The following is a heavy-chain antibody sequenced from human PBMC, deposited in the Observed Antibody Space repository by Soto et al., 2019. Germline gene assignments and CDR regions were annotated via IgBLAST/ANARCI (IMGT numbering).Heavy chain of an antibody. CDR3: VRVVAIPGYPDN. D-gene: IGHD5-12*01. Sequence: QVQLXQSGAEVRQPASSVKVSCKTSGGTFSSYAISWVRQAPGQGLEWMGGIVPIVDTSTYAQKFQGRVTITADESTSTAYMELSSLRSDDTAIYYCVRVVAIPGYPDNWGQGTLVTVSS. CDR2: IVPIVDTS. J-gene: IGHJ4*02. V-gene: IGHV1-69*12. CDR1: GGTFSSYA.